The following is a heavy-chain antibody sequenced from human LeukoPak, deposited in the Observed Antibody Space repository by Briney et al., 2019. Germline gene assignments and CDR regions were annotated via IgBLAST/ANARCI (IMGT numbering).Heavy chain of an antibody. CDR1: GYTFTSYA. CDR2: INTNTGNP. V-gene: IGHV7-4-1*02. D-gene: IGHD3-9*01. J-gene: IGHJ5*02. Sequence: ASVKVSCKASGYTFTSYAMNWARQAPGQGLEWMGWINTNTGNPTYAQGFTGRFVFSLDTSVSTAYLQISSLKAEDTAVYYCARDYGELRYFDWLLIPCWFDPWGQGTLVTVSS. CDR3: ARDYGELRYFDWLLIPCWFDP.